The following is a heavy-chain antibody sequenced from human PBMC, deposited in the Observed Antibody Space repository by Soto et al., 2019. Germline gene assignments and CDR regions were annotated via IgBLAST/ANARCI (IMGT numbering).Heavy chain of an antibody. D-gene: IGHD1-7*01. CDR1: GFTFSDYY. CDR3: ARDYPLNWNYGTRYYYGMDV. Sequence: GGSLRLSCAASGFTFSDYYMSWIRQAPGKGLEWVSYISSSGSTIYYADSVKGRFTISRDNAKNSLYLQMNSLRAEDTAVYYCARDYPLNWNYGTRYYYGMDVWGQGTTVTVSS. CDR2: ISSSGSTI. J-gene: IGHJ6*02. V-gene: IGHV3-11*01.